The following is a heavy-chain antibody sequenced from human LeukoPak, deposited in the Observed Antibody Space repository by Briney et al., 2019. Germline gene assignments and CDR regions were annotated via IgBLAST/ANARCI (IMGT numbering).Heavy chain of an antibody. CDR1: GYTFTGYY. D-gene: IGHD5-18*01. V-gene: IGHV1-2*02. CDR3: ARLKYSYGYDY. J-gene: IGHJ4*02. Sequence: ASVQVSRKASGYTFTGYYMHWVRQAPGQGLEWMGWINPNSGGTNYAQKFQGRVTMTRDTSISTAYMELSRLRSDDTAVYYCARLKYSYGYDYWGQGTLVTVSS. CDR2: INPNSGGT.